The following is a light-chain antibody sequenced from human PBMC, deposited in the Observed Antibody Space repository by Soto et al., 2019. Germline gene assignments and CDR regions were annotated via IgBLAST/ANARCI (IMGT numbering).Light chain of an antibody. J-gene: IGKJ4*01. CDR3: QQRSDWPLT. CDR2: DAS. Sequence: EIVLTQSPATLSLSPGERATLSCRASLSVSTYLAWYQQKPGQAPRLLIDDASNRATGIPARFSGSGSGTDFTLTISSLEPEDFAVYYCQQRSDWPLTFGGGTKVEIK. CDR1: LSVSTY. V-gene: IGKV3-11*01.